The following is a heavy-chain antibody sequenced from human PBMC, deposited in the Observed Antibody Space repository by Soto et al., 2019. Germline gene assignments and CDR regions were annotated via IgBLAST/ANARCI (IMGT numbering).Heavy chain of an antibody. Sequence: SETLSLTCTVSGDSINSADHFWTWIRQKPGKGLEWIGYIFYSGATYYNPSLRTRVTISIDKSKNHFSLHLGSVTAADTAVYYCATTNGAYSYDTLYWGQGTLLTVSS. CDR1: GDSINSADHF. V-gene: IGHV4-31*03. J-gene: IGHJ1*01. CDR2: IFYSGAT. CDR3: ATTNGAYSYDTLY. D-gene: IGHD3-22*01.